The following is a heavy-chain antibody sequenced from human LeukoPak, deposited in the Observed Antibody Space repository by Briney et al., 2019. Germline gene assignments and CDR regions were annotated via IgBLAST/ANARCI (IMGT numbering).Heavy chain of an antibody. CDR3: ARDGSGSYFRFDP. CDR1: GFTFSSYA. V-gene: IGHV3-7*01. J-gene: IGHJ5*02. D-gene: IGHD1-26*01. Sequence: GGSLRLSCAASGFTFSSYAMSWVRQAPGKGLEWVANIKQDGSEKYYVDSVKGRFTISRDNAKNSLYLQMNSLRAEDTAVYYCARDGSGSYFRFDPWGQGTLVTVSS. CDR2: IKQDGSEK.